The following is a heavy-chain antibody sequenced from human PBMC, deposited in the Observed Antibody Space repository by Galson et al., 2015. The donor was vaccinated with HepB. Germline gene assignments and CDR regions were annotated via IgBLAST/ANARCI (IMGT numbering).Heavy chain of an antibody. Sequence: SLRLSCAASGFTFSTYAMHWVRQAPGKGLEWVAVISYDGSNKYYAESVKGRFTISRDNSKNTLYLQMNSLRPEDTAVYYCARGTSSTTNSYWGDPWGQGTLVTVSS. CDR2: ISYDGSNK. J-gene: IGHJ5*02. D-gene: IGHD2-2*01. CDR3: ARGTSSTTNSYWGDP. CDR1: GFTFSTYA. V-gene: IGHV3-30*04.